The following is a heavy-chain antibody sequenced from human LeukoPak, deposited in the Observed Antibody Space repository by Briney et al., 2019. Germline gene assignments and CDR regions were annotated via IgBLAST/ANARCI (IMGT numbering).Heavy chain of an antibody. V-gene: IGHV3-21*01. CDR1: GFTFSRYS. D-gene: IGHD3-3*01. Sequence: TGGSLRLSCAASGFTFSRYSMNWVRQAPGKGLEWVSSISISSNYIYYADSVKGRFTIPRDNAKNSLYLQVNSLRAEDTAVYYYARGSRLGVVGRDAFDIWGQGTVVTVSS. CDR2: ISISSNYI. CDR3: ARGSRLGVVGRDAFDI. J-gene: IGHJ3*02.